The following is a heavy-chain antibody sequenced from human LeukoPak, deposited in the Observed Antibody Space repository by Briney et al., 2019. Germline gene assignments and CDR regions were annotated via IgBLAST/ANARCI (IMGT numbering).Heavy chain of an antibody. CDR1: GYTFTGYY. J-gene: IGHJ3*02. CDR3: ATLLGDVATDKTDAFDI. D-gene: IGHD5-12*01. CDR2: INPNSGGT. Sequence: RASVKVSCKASGYTFTGYYMHWVRQAPGQGLEWMGWINPNSGGTNYAQKFQGRVTMTRDTSISTAYMELSRLRSDDTAVYYCATLLGDVATDKTDAFDIWGQGAMVTVSS. V-gene: IGHV1-2*02.